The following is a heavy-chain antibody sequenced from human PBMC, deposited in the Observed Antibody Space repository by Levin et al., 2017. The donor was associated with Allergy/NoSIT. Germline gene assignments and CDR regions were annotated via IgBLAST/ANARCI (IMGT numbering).Heavy chain of an antibody. CDR1: GGTFSSYA. Sequence: KISCKASGGTFSSYAISWVRQAPGQGLEWMGGIIPIFGTANYAQKFQGRVTITADESTSTAYMELSSLRSEDTAVYYCARGIPTVREAEYFQHWGQGTLVTVSS. CDR3: ARGIPTVREAEYFQH. V-gene: IGHV1-69*01. D-gene: IGHD1-26*01. CDR2: IIPIFGTA. J-gene: IGHJ1*01.